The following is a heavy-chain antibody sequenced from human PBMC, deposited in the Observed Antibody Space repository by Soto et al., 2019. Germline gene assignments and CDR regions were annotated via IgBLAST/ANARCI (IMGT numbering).Heavy chain of an antibody. CDR3: ARETPESAGDY. Sequence: ASVKVSCKASGYTFISYEIQWVRQAPGQRLEWVGWINTANGNTAYAENFLGRATITSDTAASTVYMELRSLTSGDTAVYYCARETPESAGDYWGQGTLVTVSS. V-gene: IGHV1-3*04. CDR2: INTANGNT. CDR1: GYTFISYE. D-gene: IGHD2-2*01. J-gene: IGHJ4*02.